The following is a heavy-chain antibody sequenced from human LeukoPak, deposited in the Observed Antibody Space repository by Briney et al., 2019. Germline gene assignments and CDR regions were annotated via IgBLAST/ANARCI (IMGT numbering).Heavy chain of an antibody. Sequence: GASVKVSCKASGYTFTSYGISWVRQAPGQGLEWMGWISAYNGNTNYAQKLQGRVTMTTDTSTSTAYMELRSLRPDDTAVYYCALTYYYDSSGYYYDYWGQGTLVTVSS. CDR2: ISAYNGNT. D-gene: IGHD3-22*01. J-gene: IGHJ4*02. CDR1: GYTFTSYG. CDR3: ALTYYYDSSGYYYDY. V-gene: IGHV1-18*01.